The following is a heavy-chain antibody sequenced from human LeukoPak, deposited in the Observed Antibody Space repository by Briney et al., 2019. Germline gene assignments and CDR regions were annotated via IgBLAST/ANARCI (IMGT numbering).Heavy chain of an antibody. Sequence: ASVKVSCKVSGYTLTELSMHWVRQAPGKGLEWMGGFDLEDGETIYAQKFQGRVTMTEDTSTDTAYMELSSLRSEDTAVYYCATRMYSSSWYEYYFDYWGQGTLVTASS. CDR1: GYTLTELS. V-gene: IGHV1-24*01. CDR3: ATRMYSSSWYEYYFDY. CDR2: FDLEDGET. J-gene: IGHJ4*02. D-gene: IGHD6-13*01.